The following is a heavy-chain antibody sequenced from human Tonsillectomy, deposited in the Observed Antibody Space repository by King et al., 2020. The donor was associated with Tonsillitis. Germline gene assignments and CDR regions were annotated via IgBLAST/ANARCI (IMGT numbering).Heavy chain of an antibody. CDR1: GFTFSAYA. Sequence: VQLVESGGGLVQPGGSLRVSCAASGFTFSAYAVSWVRQAPGRGLEWVSTIGASGGSRYYADSVRGRFTIFRDNSMNTLSLQMNSLRAEDTAVYYCARGLFVWSCSFDYLGQGTLVTVSS. J-gene: IGHJ4*02. CDR3: ARGLFVWSCSFDY. V-gene: IGHV3-23*04. CDR2: IGASGGSR. D-gene: IGHD3-3*01.